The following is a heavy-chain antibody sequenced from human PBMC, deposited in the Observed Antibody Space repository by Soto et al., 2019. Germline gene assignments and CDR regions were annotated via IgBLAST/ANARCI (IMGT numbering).Heavy chain of an antibody. Sequence: QVQLVQSGAEVKKPGASVKVSCKASGYTFTSYGISWVRQAPGQGLEWMGWISAYNGNTNYAQKLEGRVTMTTDTSTSRDYMRLRSLRSDDTAVYYCARDGVDTATGYYYGMDVWGQGTTVTVSS. J-gene: IGHJ6*02. CDR3: ARDGVDTATGYYYGMDV. V-gene: IGHV1-18*01. CDR2: ISAYNGNT. CDR1: GYTFTSYG. D-gene: IGHD5-18*01.